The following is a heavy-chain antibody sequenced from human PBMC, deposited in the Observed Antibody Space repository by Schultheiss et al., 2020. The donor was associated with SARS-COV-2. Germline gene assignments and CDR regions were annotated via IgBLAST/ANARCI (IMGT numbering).Heavy chain of an antibody. D-gene: IGHD2-21*01. CDR2: IRSKANSYAT. CDR3: TRNCGGDCYSGMSYYYYYMDV. Sequence: GGSLRLSCSASGFTFSGSAMHWVRQASGKGLEWVGRIRSKANSYATAYAASVKGRFTISRDDSKNTAYLQMNSLKTEDTAVYYCTRNCGGDCYSGMSYYYYYMDVWGKGTTVTVSS. V-gene: IGHV3-73*01. J-gene: IGHJ6*03. CDR1: GFTFSGSA.